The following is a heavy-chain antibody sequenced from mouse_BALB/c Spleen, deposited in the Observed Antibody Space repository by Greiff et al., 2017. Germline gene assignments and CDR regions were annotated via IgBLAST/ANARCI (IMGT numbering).Heavy chain of an antibody. V-gene: IGHV5-6-5*01. Sequence: EVMLVESGGGLVKPGGSLKLSCAASGFTFSSYAMSWVRQTPEKRLEWVASISSGGSTYYPDSVKGRFTISRDNARNILYLQMSSLRSEDTAMYYCARGAHYYGGAFDYWGQGTTLTVSS. CDR2: ISSGGST. D-gene: IGHD1-2*01. CDR1: GFTFSSYA. CDR3: ARGAHYYGGAFDY. J-gene: IGHJ2*01.